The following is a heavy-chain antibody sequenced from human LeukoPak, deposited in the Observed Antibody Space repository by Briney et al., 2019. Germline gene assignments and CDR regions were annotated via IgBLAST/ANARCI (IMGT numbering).Heavy chain of an antibody. CDR2: IIPIFGTA. Sequence: SVKVSCKASGGTFSSYAISWVRQAPGQGLEWMRGIIPIFGTANYAQKFQGRVTITADESTSTAYMELSSLRSEDTAVYYCARAYCSGGSCYSSHNPYYYYGMDVWGQGTTVTVAS. CDR1: GGTFSSYA. CDR3: ARAYCSGGSCYSSHNPYYYYGMDV. J-gene: IGHJ6*02. V-gene: IGHV1-69*01. D-gene: IGHD2-15*01.